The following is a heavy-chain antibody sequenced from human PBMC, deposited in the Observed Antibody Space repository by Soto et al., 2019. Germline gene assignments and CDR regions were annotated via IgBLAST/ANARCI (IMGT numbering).Heavy chain of an antibody. CDR1: GGSISSGGYY. D-gene: IGHD3-9*01. V-gene: IGHV4-31*02. CDR2: IYYSGST. CDR3: ARGEAYYDILTGYYNRPPFDY. J-gene: IGHJ4*02. Sequence: PSETLSVTWTVSGGSISSGGYYWSWIRQHPGKGLEWIGYIYYSGSTYYNPSLKSRVTISVDTSKNQFSLKLSSVTAADTAVYYCARGEAYYDILTGYYNRPPFDYWGQGTLVTVSS.